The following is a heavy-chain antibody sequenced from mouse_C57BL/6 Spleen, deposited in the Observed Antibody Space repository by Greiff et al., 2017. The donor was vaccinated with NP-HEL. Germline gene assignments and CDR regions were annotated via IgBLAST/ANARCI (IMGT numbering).Heavy chain of an antibody. CDR1: GYTFTSYW. V-gene: IGHV1-53*01. J-gene: IGHJ1*03. D-gene: IGHD1-1*01. CDR3: ARWTTVVPNWYFDV. Sequence: VQLQQPGTELVKPGASVKLSCKASGYTFTSYWMHWVKQRPGQGLEWIGNINPSNGGTNYNEKFKSKATLTVDKSSSTAYMQLSSLTSDDSAVYYCARWTTVVPNWYFDVWGTGTTVTVSS. CDR2: INPSNGGT.